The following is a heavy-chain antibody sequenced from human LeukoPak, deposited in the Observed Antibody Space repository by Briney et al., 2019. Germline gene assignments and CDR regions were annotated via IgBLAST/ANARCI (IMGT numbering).Heavy chain of an antibody. J-gene: IGHJ4*02. CDR3: AKEREYGTNGVCSPLDY. CDR2: ISGSGGST. CDR1: GFTFGSYV. V-gene: IGHV3-23*01. D-gene: IGHD2-8*01. Sequence: GGSLRLSCAASGFTFGSYVMSWVRQAPGKGLEWVSAISGSGGSTNYADSVKGRFTISRDNPKNTLYLQMNSLRAEDTAVYYCAKEREYGTNGVCSPLDYWGQGTLVTVSS.